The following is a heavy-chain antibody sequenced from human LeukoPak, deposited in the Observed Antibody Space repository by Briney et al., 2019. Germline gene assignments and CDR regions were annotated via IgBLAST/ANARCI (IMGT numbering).Heavy chain of an antibody. CDR2: IYYSGST. CDR1: GGSISSSSYY. CDR3: ARDRLTGYSGEAAFDI. D-gene: IGHD3-9*01. J-gene: IGHJ3*02. V-gene: IGHV4-39*07. Sequence: SETLSLTCTVSGGSISSSSYYWGWIRQPPGKGLEWIGSIYYSGSTYYNPSLKSRVTISVDTSKSQFSLKLSSVTAADTAVYYCARDRLTGYSGEAAFDIWGQGTMVTVSS.